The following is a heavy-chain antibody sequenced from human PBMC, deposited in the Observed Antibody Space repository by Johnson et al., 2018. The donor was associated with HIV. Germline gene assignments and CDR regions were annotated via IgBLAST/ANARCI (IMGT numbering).Heavy chain of an antibody. CDR3: ARRQPTRDLFALDDGFDI. Sequence: VQLVESGGGLVQPGRSLRLSCAASGFTFDDYAMHWVRLAPGKGLEWVSGISWNSASIGYADSVKGRFTISRDNSKNTLYLQMISLRAEDTAMYYCARRQPTRDLFALDDGFDIWGQGTMVTVS. J-gene: IGHJ3*02. D-gene: IGHD2-21*02. CDR2: ISWNSASI. CDR1: GFTFDDYA. V-gene: IGHV3-9*01.